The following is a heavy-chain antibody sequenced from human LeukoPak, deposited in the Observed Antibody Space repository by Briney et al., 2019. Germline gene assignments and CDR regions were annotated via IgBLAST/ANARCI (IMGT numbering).Heavy chain of an antibody. J-gene: IGHJ4*02. D-gene: IGHD3-10*01. V-gene: IGHV3-23*01. Sequence: GGSLRLSCAASGFTFSNYAITWVRQAPGKGLEWVSAISNSGAVTYYADSVKGRFTISRDNSKNTLYLQMNSLRAEDTAVSYCAKNDGSANYYYWGQGTLVTVSS. CDR1: GFTFSNYA. CDR3: AKNDGSANYYY. CDR2: ISNSGAVT.